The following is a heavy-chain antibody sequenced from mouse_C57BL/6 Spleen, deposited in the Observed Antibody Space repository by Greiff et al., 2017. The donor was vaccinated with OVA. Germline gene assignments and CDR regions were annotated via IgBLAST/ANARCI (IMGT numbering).Heavy chain of an antibody. CDR3: ARAGYYPYYFDY. Sequence: EVKLMESEGGLVQPGSSMKLSCTASGFTFSDYYMAWVRQVPEKGLEWVANINYDGSSTYYLDSLKSRFIISRDNAKNILYLQMSSLKSEDTATYYCARAGYYPYYFDYWGQGTTLTVSS. CDR1: GFTFSDYY. J-gene: IGHJ2*01. CDR2: INYDGSST. V-gene: IGHV5-16*01. D-gene: IGHD2-3*01.